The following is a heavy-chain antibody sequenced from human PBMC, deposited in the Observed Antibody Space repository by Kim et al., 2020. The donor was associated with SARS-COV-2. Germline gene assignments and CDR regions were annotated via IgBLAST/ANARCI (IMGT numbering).Heavy chain of an antibody. V-gene: IGHV3-21*01. CDR3: VGSFDY. J-gene: IGHJ4*02. D-gene: IGHD2-15*01. CDR2: IGSTGSHV. Sequence: GGSLRLSCAASGFTFSSYNMNWVRQAPGNGLEWVSSIGSTGSHVDYADSVKGRFTISRDNAKNSVYLQMNRLRAEDTAMYYCVGSFDYWGQGALVTVSS. CDR1: GFTFSSYN.